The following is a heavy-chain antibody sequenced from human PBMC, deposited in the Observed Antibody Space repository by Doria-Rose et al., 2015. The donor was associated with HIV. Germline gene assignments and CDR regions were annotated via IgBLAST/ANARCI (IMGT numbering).Heavy chain of an antibody. J-gene: IGHJ4*02. CDR3: ARIKSSRWYHKYYFDF. V-gene: IGHV2-26*01. Sequence: QVTLKESGPVLVKPTETLTLTCTVSGVSLSSPGMGVSWIRQPPGKALEWLANNFSDDERSYKTSLESRLTISRGTSKSQVVLTITDMDPVDTATYYCARIKSSRWYHKYYFDFWGQGTLVIVSA. CDR1: GVSLSSPGMG. D-gene: IGHD6-13*01. CDR2: NFSDDER.